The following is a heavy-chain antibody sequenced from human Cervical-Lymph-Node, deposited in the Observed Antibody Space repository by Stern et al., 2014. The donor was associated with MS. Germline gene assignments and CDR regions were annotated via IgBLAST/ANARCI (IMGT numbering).Heavy chain of an antibody. V-gene: IGHV1-2*06. D-gene: IGHD2-15*01. CDR2: INPKRGVT. Sequence: QMQLGQSGADVKKPGASVKVSCKASGDTFTAYNMHWLRQAPGQALEWMGLINPKRGVTNYAQKFQDSVTMARDTSISTVYMELSRLRSNDTAMYYCATRRGCSGGSCSSRSLDYWGQGTLVTVSS. CDR1: GDTFTAYN. CDR3: ATRRGCSGGSCSSRSLDY. J-gene: IGHJ4*02.